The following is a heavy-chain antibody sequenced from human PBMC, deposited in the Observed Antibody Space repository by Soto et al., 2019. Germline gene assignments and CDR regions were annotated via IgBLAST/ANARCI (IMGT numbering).Heavy chain of an antibody. Sequence: GGSLRLSCAASGFTLSSYGMHWVRQAPGKGLEWVAVISYDGSDIYYTDSVKGRFTISRDNSRNTLYLQMNSLRPEDTAVYYCAKDGQDYWGQGTQVTVSS. V-gene: IGHV3-30*18. CDR2: ISYDGSDI. CDR1: GFTLSSYG. J-gene: IGHJ4*02. CDR3: AKDGQDY.